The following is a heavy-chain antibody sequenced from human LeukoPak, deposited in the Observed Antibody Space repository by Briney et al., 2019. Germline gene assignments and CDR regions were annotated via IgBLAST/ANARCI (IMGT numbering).Heavy chain of an antibody. V-gene: IGHV5-51*01. J-gene: IGHJ3*01. Sequence: GESLKISCKVSGYSFTSYCIGWVRQMSGKGLEWMGIIYPGDSGPTYSPSFQGQVTISVDRSINTAYLQWSSLRASDTAMYYCGMSGDRVPLQDDVFDVWGQGTMVTVST. CDR1: GYSFTSYC. CDR3: GMSGDRVPLQDDVFDV. CDR2: IYPGDSGP. D-gene: IGHD1-26*01.